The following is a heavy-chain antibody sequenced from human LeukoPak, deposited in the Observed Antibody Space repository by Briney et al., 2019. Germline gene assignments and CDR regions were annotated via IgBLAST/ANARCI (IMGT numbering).Heavy chain of an antibody. D-gene: IGHD4-23*01. V-gene: IGHV1-2*02. CDR3: ARLFYIDYGGAGSSDR. CDR1: GYTFTGYY. J-gene: IGHJ4*02. CDR2: INPNSGGT. Sequence: GASVKVSCKASGYTFTGYYMHWVRQAPGQGLEWMGWINPNSGGTNYAQKFQGRVTMTRDTSISTAYMELSRLRSDDTAVYYCARLFYIDYGGAGSSDRWGQGTLVTVSS.